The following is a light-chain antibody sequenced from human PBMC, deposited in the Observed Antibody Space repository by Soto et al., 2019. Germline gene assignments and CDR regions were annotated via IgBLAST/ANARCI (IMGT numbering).Light chain of an antibody. Sequence: QLVLTQSPSASASLGASVKLTCTLSSGHSSYAIAWHQQQPEKGPRYLMKLNSDGSHSKGDGIPDRFSGSSSGAERYLTISSLQSEDEADYYCQTWGTGDVVFGGGTKVTVL. CDR2: LNSDGSH. CDR3: QTWGTGDVV. CDR1: SGHSSYA. V-gene: IGLV4-69*01. J-gene: IGLJ2*01.